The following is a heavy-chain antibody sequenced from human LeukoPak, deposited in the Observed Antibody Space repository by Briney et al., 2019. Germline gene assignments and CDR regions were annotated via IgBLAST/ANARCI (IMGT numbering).Heavy chain of an antibody. CDR2: IKQDGSER. J-gene: IGHJ4*02. CDR1: GFIFSSNW. D-gene: IGHD3-9*01. CDR3: ARVLRYFDWLTDYFDY. Sequence: PGGSLRLSCAVSGFIFSSNWMSWVRQAPGKGLEWVANIKQDGSERYYVDSVKGRFTISGDNAKNSLYLQMNSLRAEDTAVYYCARVLRYFDWLTDYFDYWGQGTLVTVSS. V-gene: IGHV3-7*01.